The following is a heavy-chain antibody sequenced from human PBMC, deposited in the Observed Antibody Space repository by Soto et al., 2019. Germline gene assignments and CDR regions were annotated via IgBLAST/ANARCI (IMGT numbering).Heavy chain of an antibody. CDR3: ANVPTVRYYGMDV. J-gene: IGHJ6*02. Sequence: PGGSLRLSCAASGFTFSSYAMSWVRQAPGKGLEWVSAISGSGGSTYYADSVKGRFTISRDNSKNTLYLQMNSLRAEDTAVYYCANVPTVRYYGMDVWGQGTTVTVSS. V-gene: IGHV3-23*01. CDR1: GFTFSSYA. CDR2: ISGSGGST. D-gene: IGHD4-4*01.